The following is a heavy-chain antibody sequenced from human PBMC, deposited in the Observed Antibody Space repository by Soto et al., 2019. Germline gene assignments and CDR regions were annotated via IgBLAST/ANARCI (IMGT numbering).Heavy chain of an antibody. D-gene: IGHD2-15*01. CDR2: IYHSGST. Sequence: SETLSLTCTVSGVSISNSSYYWGWIRQPPGKGLEWIGYIYHSGSTNYNPSLKSRVTISVDTSKNQFSLKLSSVTAADTAVYYCARENIVVVVAATDNWFDPWGQGTLVTVSS. CDR3: ARENIVVVVAATDNWFDP. J-gene: IGHJ5*02. V-gene: IGHV4-61*01. CDR1: GVSISNSSYY.